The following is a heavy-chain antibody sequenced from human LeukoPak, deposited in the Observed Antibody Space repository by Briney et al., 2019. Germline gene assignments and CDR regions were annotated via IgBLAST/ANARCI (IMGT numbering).Heavy chain of an antibody. CDR3: ARDGAVAGTAYPEY. D-gene: IGHD6-19*01. V-gene: IGHV1-2*02. Sequence: GASVKVSCKASGYTFTSYGISWVRQAPGQGLEWMGWINPNSGGTKYAQKFQGRVTMTRDTSISTAYMELSSLTSDDTALYYCARDGAVAGTAYPEYWGQGTLVTVSS. CDR1: GYTFTSYG. J-gene: IGHJ4*02. CDR2: INPNSGGT.